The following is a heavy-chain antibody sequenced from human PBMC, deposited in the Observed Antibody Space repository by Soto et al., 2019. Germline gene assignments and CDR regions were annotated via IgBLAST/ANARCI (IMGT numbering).Heavy chain of an antibody. J-gene: IGHJ4*02. CDR1: GFTFNNYA. CDR2: ISGAGGTT. V-gene: IGHV3-23*01. CDR3: TKGVPDCSGGSCCRPLGY. Sequence: EVQLLESGGGLVQPGGSLRLSCAASGFTFNNYAMNWVRQAPGKGLEWVSHISGAGGTTSYADSVRGRFTISRDNSKNTLYLQMNSLRVDDTAVYYCTKGVPDCSGGSCCRPLGYWGQGTLVTVSS. D-gene: IGHD2-15*01.